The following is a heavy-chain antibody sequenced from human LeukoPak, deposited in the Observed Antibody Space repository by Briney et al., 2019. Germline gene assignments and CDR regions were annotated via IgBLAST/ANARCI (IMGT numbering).Heavy chain of an antibody. CDR1: GDSISSYY. V-gene: IGHV4-59*01. J-gene: IGHJ4*02. CDR3: ARVYYDGSGYNFDY. D-gene: IGHD3-22*01. CDR2: IYYSGST. Sequence: SETLSLTCTVSGDSISSYYWSWIRQPPGKGLEWIGYIYYSGSTNYNPSLKSRVTISVDTSKNQFPLKLSSVTAADTAVYYCARVYYDGSGYNFDYWGQGTLVTVSS.